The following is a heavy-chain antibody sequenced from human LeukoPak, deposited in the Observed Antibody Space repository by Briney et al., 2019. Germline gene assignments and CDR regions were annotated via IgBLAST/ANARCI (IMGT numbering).Heavy chain of an antibody. CDR2: ISRNSGDI. Sequence: PGGSLRLSCAASGFTFSSFWMHWVRQAPGKGLEWVSGISRNSGDIGYADSVKGRFTISRDNAENSLYLQMNSLRVEDTALYYCAKVASYYGSGSYRDPAFDVWGQGTMVIVSA. CDR3: AKVASYYGSGSYRDPAFDV. V-gene: IGHV3-9*01. J-gene: IGHJ3*01. D-gene: IGHD3-10*01. CDR1: GFTFSSFW.